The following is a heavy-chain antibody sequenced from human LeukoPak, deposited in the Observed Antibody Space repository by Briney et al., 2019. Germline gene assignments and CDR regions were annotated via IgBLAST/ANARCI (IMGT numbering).Heavy chain of an antibody. V-gene: IGHV3-53*01. CDR1: GFTVSSNY. Sequence: GGSLRLSCAASGFTVSSNYMSGVRQAPGKGLEWVSVIYSGGSTYYADSVKGRFTISRDTSKNTLYLQMNSLRAEDTAVYYCARLSANSSAYFFDYWGQGTLVTVSS. D-gene: IGHD3-22*01. J-gene: IGHJ4*02. CDR2: IYSGGST. CDR3: ARLSANSSAYFFDY.